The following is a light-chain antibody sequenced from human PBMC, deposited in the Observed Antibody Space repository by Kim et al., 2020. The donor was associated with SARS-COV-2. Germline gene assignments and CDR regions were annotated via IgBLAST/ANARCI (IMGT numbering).Light chain of an antibody. V-gene: IGKV3-11*01. CDR3: QQRSNWPPLT. CDR1: QSVSSY. CDR2: DAS. J-gene: IGKJ4*01. Sequence: APGERATLSCRASQSVSSYLAGYQQKPGQAPRLLIYDASNRATGIPARFSGSGSGTDFTLTISSLEPEDFAVYYCQQRSNWPPLTFGGGTKVEIK.